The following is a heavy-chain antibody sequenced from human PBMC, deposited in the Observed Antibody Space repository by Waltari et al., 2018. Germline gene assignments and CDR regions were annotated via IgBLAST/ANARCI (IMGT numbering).Heavy chain of an antibody. J-gene: IGHJ4*02. CDR3: ARDGSGRFLEWLLSRLDY. D-gene: IGHD3-3*01. CDR2: INPNSGGT. Sequence: QVQLVQSGAEVKKPGASVKVSCKASGYTFTGYYMHWVRQAPGQGLEWMGCINPNSGGTNYAQKFEGRVTMTRDTSISTAYMELSWLRSDDTAVYYCARDGSGRFLEWLLSRLDYWGQGTLVTVSS. CDR1: GYTFTGYY. V-gene: IGHV1-2*02.